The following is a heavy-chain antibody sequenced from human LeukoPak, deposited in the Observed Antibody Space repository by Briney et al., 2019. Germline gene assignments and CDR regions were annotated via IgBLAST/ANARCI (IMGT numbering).Heavy chain of an antibody. V-gene: IGHV4-39*01. CDR2: IYYSGST. J-gene: IGHJ4*02. D-gene: IGHD3-16*02. CDR1: GGSISSSSYY. Sequence: SETLSLTCTASGGSISSSSYYWGWIRQPPGKGLEWIGSIYYSGSTYYNPSLKSRVTISVDTSKNQFSLKLSSVTAADTAVYYCARGYDYVWGSYRLSYYFDYWGQGTLVTVSS. CDR3: ARGYDYVWGSYRLSYYFDY.